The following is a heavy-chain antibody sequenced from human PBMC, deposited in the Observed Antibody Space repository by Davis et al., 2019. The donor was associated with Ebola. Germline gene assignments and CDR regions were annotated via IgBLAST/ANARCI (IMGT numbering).Heavy chain of an antibody. Sequence: LSLTCTVSGGSISSSSYYWGWIRQAPGKGLEWVSYISSSSSYTNYADSVKGRFTISRDNAKNSLYLQMNSLRAEDAAVYYCAREDTDIHSILYSSGPFDYWGQGTLVTVSS. J-gene: IGHJ4*02. D-gene: IGHD6-19*01. CDR3: AREDTDIHSILYSSGPFDY. V-gene: IGHV3-11*06. CDR1: GGSISSSSYY. CDR2: ISSSSSYT.